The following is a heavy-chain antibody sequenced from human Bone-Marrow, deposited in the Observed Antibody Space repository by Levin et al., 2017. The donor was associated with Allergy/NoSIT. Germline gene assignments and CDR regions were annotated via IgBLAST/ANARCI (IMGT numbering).Heavy chain of an antibody. CDR3: ARRSHYDFWSGYQYYFDS. Sequence: ESGPTLVKPTETLTLTCTVSGFSLSDTRMGVSWIRQPPGKALEWLAHIFSTDEKSYSTSLKSRLTISKDISETQVVLTMTNMDPVDTATYYCARRSHYDFWSGYQYYFDSWGPGTLVTVSS. CDR1: GFSLSDTRMG. V-gene: IGHV2-26*01. D-gene: IGHD3-3*01. CDR2: IFSTDEK. J-gene: IGHJ4*02.